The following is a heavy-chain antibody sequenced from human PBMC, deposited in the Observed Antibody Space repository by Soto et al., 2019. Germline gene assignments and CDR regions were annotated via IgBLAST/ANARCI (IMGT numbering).Heavy chain of an antibody. CDR1: GYTFTSYG. D-gene: IGHD2-15*01. CDR3: ARFSGGSYNTYYFYYGMDV. J-gene: IGHJ6*02. CDR2: ISAYNGNT. Sequence: QVQLVQSGAEVKMPGASVKVSCKASGYTFTSYGISWVRQAPGQGLDWMGWISAYNGNTKYAQDLQGRVTMTTDTSTSTAYMELRSLRSDDTAVYYCARFSGGSYNTYYFYYGMDVWGQGTTVTVSS. V-gene: IGHV1-18*01.